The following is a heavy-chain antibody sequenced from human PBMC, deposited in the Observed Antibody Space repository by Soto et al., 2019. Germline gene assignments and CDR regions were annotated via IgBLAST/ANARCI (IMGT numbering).Heavy chain of an antibody. V-gene: IGHV4-59*01. CDR3: AREGHDYGFDY. D-gene: IGHD4-17*01. CDR2: IYYSGST. Sequence: SETLSLTCTVSGGSISSYYWSWIRQPPGKGLEWIGYIYYSGSTNYNPSLKSRVTISVDTSKNQFSLKLSSVTAADTAVYYCAREGHDYGFDYWGQGTLVTVSS. J-gene: IGHJ4*02. CDR1: GGSISSYY.